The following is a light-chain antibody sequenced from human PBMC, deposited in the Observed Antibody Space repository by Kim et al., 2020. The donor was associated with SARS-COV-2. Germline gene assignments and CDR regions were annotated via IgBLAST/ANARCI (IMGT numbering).Light chain of an antibody. CDR1: QNINTY. CDR2: TAS. CDR3: QQSYTTPHT. V-gene: IGKV1-39*01. J-gene: IGKJ2*01. Sequence: DIQMTQSPSSLSASVGDRVTITCRASQNINTYLNWYQQKPGKAPKLLIYTASSLQTGVPSRFSGSESGTDFTLTIRSLQPEDFATYYCQQSYTTPHTFGQGTKLEIK.